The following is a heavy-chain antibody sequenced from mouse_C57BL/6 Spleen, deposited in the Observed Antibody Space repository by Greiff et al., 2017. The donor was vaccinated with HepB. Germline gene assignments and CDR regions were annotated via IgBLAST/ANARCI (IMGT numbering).Heavy chain of an antibody. CDR2: IYPGDGDT. CDR3: AREEDYYSFDY. Sequence: QVQLQQSGPELVKPGASVKISCKASGYAFSSSWMNWVKQRPGKGLEWIGRIYPGDGDTNYNGKFKGKATLTADKSSSTAYMQLSSLTSEDSAVYFCAREEDYYSFDYWGQGTTLTVSS. CDR1: GYAFSSSW. D-gene: IGHD1-1*01. V-gene: IGHV1-82*01. J-gene: IGHJ2*01.